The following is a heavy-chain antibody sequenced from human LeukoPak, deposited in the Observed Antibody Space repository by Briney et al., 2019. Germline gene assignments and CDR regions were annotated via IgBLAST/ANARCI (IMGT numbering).Heavy chain of an antibody. V-gene: IGHV3-7*01. Sequence: QPGGSLRLSCAVSGFTFSSYWMNWVRQAPGKGLEWVASIRQDGGEKSYVDSVKGRFTCSRDNTKNSLYLQMSSLRAEDTAGYYCARDGTAAGLYFDLWGQGTLVTVSS. J-gene: IGHJ4*01. CDR2: IRQDGGEK. D-gene: IGHD6-13*01. CDR1: GFTFSSYW. CDR3: ARDGTAAGLYFDL.